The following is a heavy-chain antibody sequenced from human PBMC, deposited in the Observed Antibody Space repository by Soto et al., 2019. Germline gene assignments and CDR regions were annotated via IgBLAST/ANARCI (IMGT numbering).Heavy chain of an antibody. V-gene: IGHV3-74*01. CDR1: GFTFSSHW. CDR2: IESDGSST. D-gene: IGHD2-21*01. Sequence: EVQLVESGGDLVQPGGSLRLSCAASGFTFSSHWMHWVRQAPGKGLVWVARIESDGSSTNYADSVKGRFTVSRDNAKNTLYLQMNSLRAEDTAVYYCARDRADLIGDYHPLFDSWGLGTLVTVSS. J-gene: IGHJ4*02. CDR3: ARDRADLIGDYHPLFDS.